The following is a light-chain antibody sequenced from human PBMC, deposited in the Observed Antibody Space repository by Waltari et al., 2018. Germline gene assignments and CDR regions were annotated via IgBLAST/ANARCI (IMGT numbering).Light chain of an antibody. V-gene: IGKV3-15*01. Sequence: EIVMTQSPATLSVSPGERATLSCRASQSVSSNLAWYQQKPGQAPRLLIYGASTRATGIPARFSGSGSGTELTLTISRMQSEDFADYYCQQYNNWPPYTFGQGTKLEIK. CDR3: QQYNNWPPYT. J-gene: IGKJ2*01. CDR2: GAS. CDR1: QSVSSN.